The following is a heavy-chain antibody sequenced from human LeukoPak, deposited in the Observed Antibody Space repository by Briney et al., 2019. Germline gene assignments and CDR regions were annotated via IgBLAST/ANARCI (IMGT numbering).Heavy chain of an antibody. CDR3: ALLTGMATTSNAFDI. CDR2: ISSSSSTI. CDR1: GFTFSSYS. D-gene: IGHD5-24*01. V-gene: IGHV3-48*01. Sequence: SGGSLRLSCAASGFTFSSYSMNWVRQAPGKGLEWVSYISSSSSTIYYADSVKGRFTISRDNAKNSLYLQMNSLRAEDTAVYYCALLTGMATTSNAFDIWDQGTMVTVSS. J-gene: IGHJ3*02.